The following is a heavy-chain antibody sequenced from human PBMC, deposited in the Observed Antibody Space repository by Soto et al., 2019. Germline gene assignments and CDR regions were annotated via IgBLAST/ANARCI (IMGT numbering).Heavy chain of an antibody. CDR1: GFTFSSYG. Sequence: GGSLRLSCAASGFTFSSYGMHWVRQAPGKGLEWVAVISYDGSNKYYADSVEGRFTISRDNSKNALYLQMNSLRAEDTAVYYCAKELLRRVALYGMDVWGQGTTVTVSS. CDR3: AKELLRRVALYGMDV. J-gene: IGHJ6*02. V-gene: IGHV3-30*18. D-gene: IGHD1-26*01. CDR2: ISYDGSNK.